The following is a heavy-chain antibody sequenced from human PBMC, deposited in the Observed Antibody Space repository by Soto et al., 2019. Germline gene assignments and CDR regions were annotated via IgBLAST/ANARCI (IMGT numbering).Heavy chain of an antibody. CDR3: AKDRRADWESYYYYAMDV. J-gene: IGHJ6*02. D-gene: IGHD1-26*01. V-gene: IGHV1-69*01. Sequence: QVQLVQYGAEVKKPGSSVKVSCKASGGTFSSFTIRWVRQAPGQGLEWMGGIIPIYGTANYAQKFQGRVTITADASTRTAYMELSSLRSEDTAVYYCAKDRRADWESYYYYAMDVWGQGTTVTVSS. CDR2: IIPIYGTA. CDR1: GGTFSSFT.